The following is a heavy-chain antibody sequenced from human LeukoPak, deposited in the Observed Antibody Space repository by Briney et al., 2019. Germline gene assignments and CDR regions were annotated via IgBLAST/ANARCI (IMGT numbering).Heavy chain of an antibody. CDR3: AISTMVRGAPYYFDY. CDR1: GFTFSSYA. CDR2: ISGSGGST. D-gene: IGHD3-10*01. Sequence: GGSLRLSCAASGFTFSSYAMSWVRQAPGKGLEWVSAISGSGGSTYYADSVKGRFTISRDNSKNTLYLQMNSLRAEDTAVYYCAISTMVRGAPYYFDYWGQGTLVTVSS. V-gene: IGHV3-23*01. J-gene: IGHJ4*02.